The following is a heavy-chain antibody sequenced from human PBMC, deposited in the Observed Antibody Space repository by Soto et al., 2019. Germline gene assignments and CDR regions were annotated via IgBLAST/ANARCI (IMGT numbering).Heavy chain of an antibody. CDR2: IYYSGST. CDR3: ARGPAILRYFDWLHLFDY. D-gene: IGHD3-9*01. J-gene: IGHJ4*02. V-gene: IGHV4-59*01. Sequence: SQTLPLTCTVAGVTISSYYWIWIRQPPGKGLEWIGYIYYSGSTNYNPSLKSRVTISVDTSKNQFSLKLSSVTAADTAVYYCARGPAILRYFDWLHLFDYWGQGTLVTVSS. CDR1: GVTISSYY.